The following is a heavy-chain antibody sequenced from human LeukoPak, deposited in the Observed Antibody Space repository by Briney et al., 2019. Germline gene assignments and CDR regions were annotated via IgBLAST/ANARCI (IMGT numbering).Heavy chain of an antibody. D-gene: IGHD2-21*01. J-gene: IGHJ3*02. CDR1: GGSISSGGYY. V-gene: IGHV4-31*03. CDR2: IYYRGST. Sequence: SETLSLTCTVSGGSISSGGYYWSWIRQHPGKGLEWIGYIYYRGSTNYNPSLKSRVTISVDTSKNQFSLKLSSVTAADTAVYYCATPGVVARRWGAFDIWGQGTMVTVSS. CDR3: ATPGVVARRWGAFDI.